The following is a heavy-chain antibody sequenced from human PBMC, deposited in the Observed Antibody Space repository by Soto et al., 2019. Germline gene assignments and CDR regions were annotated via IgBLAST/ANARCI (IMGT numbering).Heavy chain of an antibody. CDR2: INPHSGAT. D-gene: IGHD1-7*01. J-gene: IGHJ5*02. V-gene: IGHV1-2*04. Sequence: ASVKVSCKASGYTFNDYYIHWVRQAPGQGLEWMGWINPHSGATKYAQKFQGWVTMTRDTSMNTAYMEVSRLSSDDTAVFYCARVERWNFFYLDTWGQGTLVTVSS. CDR3: ARVERWNFFYLDT. CDR1: GYTFNDYY.